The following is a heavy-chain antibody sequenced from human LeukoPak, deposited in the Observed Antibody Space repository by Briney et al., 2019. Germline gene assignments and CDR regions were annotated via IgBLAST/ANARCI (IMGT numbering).Heavy chain of an antibody. D-gene: IGHD1-20*01. CDR1: GGTFSSYG. Sequence: ASVKVSCKASGGTFSSYGISWVRQTPGQGLEWMGGIIPIFGTTNYAQKFQGRLTITADESTSTAYMELSSLRSEDTAVYYCARSFAPYNWNDVGPCSYWGQGTLVTVSS. CDR2: IIPIFGTT. CDR3: ARSFAPYNWNDVGPCSY. J-gene: IGHJ4*02. V-gene: IGHV1-69*13.